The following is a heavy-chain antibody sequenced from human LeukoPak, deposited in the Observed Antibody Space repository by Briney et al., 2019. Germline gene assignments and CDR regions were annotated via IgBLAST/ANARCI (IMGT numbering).Heavy chain of an antibody. CDR1: GGSMSTYY. CDR2: IYNTGIT. CDR3: ARETFYDHDTSGSYLSLPGTTRNNWFDP. J-gene: IGHJ5*02. Sequence: PSETLSLTCAVSGGSMSTYYWSWIRQPAGKGLEWIGRIYNTGITNYNPSLKSRVTMSVDTSKNQFSLKVNSVTAADTAAYYCARETFYDHDTSGSYLSLPGTTRNNWFDPWGQGALVTVSS. D-gene: IGHD3-22*01. V-gene: IGHV4-4*07.